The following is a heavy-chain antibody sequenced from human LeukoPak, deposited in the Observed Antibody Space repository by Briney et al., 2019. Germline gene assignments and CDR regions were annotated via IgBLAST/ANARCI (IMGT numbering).Heavy chain of an antibody. D-gene: IGHD3-22*01. J-gene: IGHJ4*02. CDR3: ARRHYYDSGGYYLLRPGRFDY. CDR2: ISSSSSYI. Sequence: GGSLRLSCAASGFTFSSYSMNWVRQAPGKGLEWVSSISSSSSYIYYTDSVKGRFTISRDNAKNSLYLQMNSLRVEDTAVYYCARRHYYDSGGYYLLRPGRFDYWGQGTLVTVSS. V-gene: IGHV3-21*01. CDR1: GFTFSSYS.